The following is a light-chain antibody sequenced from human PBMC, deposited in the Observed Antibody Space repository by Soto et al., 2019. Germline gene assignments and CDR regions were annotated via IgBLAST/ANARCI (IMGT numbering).Light chain of an antibody. J-gene: IGKJ2*01. CDR2: GAS. V-gene: IGKV3-15*01. Sequence: EIVMTQSPATLSVSPGERATLSCRASQNVSNNLAWYQQKPGQPPRLLIYGASTRATGIPARFSGSGSGTEFTLTISSLQSEDFALYYWQHYNNWPPYTFGQGTNLEIK. CDR1: QNVSNN. CDR3: QHYNNWPPYT.